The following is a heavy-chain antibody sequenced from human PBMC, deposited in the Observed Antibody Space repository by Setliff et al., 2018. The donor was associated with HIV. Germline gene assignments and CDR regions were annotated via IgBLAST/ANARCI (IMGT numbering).Heavy chain of an antibody. CDR3: ARGRMTWELPWAFDI. V-gene: IGHV4-38-2*01. J-gene: IGHJ3*02. Sequence: SETLSLTCAVSGSSISNGYYWGWIRQPPGKGLEWIGSIYHSGSTYYNPSLKSRVTISVDTSKNQFSLKLSSVTAADTAVYYCARGRMTWELPWAFDIWGQGTMVTVSS. CDR1: GSSISNGYY. CDR2: IYHSGST. D-gene: IGHD1-26*01.